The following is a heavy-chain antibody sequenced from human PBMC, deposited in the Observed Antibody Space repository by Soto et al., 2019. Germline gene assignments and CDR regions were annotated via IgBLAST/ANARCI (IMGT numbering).Heavy chain of an antibody. J-gene: IGHJ3*01. CDR2: ISPDGSDT. CDR1: RFTFSSYA. CDR3: ARDVGSPENHYSPSDL. Sequence: SGGSLRLSCAGSRFTFSSYAMHWVRQAPGKGLERVSVISPDGSDTFYAESVKGRFTISRDNSKNTMYVQMNSLRPEDTAIYYCARDVGSPENHYSPSDLWGPGIMVPVSS. D-gene: IGHD2-15*01. V-gene: IGHV3-30*04.